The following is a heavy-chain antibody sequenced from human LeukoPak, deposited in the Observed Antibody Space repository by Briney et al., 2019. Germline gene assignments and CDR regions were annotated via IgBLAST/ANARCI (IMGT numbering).Heavy chain of an antibody. CDR2: INHSGST. D-gene: IGHD2-15*01. V-gene: IGHV4-34*01. CDR1: GGSLSGYY. Sequence: SETLSLTCAVSGGSLSGYYWTWLRQPPGKGLEWIGEINHSGSTNYNPSLKSRVTISVDRSKNQFSLKLDSVTAADTAVYYCARSQRHDCSGNRCYSWGFDSWGQGTLVTVSS. CDR3: ARSQRHDCSGNRCYSWGFDS. J-gene: IGHJ4*02.